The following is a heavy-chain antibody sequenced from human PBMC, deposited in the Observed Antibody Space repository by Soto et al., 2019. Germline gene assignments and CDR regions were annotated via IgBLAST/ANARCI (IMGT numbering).Heavy chain of an antibody. CDR3: AKDLGGTVTHNFDY. Sequence: GGSLRLSCAASGFTFSSYGMHWVRQAPGKGLEWVAVISYDGSNKYYADSVKGRFTISRDNSKNTLYLQMNSLRAEDTAVYYCAKDLGGTVTHNFDYWGQGTLVTVSS. CDR2: ISYDGSNK. D-gene: IGHD4-4*01. CDR1: GFTFSSYG. V-gene: IGHV3-30*18. J-gene: IGHJ4*02.